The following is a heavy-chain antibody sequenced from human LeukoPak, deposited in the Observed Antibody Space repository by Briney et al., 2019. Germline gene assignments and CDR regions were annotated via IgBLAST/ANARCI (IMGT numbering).Heavy chain of an antibody. CDR3: ASFSNWYWMY. CDR1: GVSSITTYY. V-gene: IGHV4-59*08. Sequence: KPSETLSLTCTVSGVSSITTYYWRWIRQPPGKGLEWIGYIYYTGITNYNPSLKRRVTISLDTSKNQFSLKLSSVTAADTAMYYCASFSNWYWMYWGQGTLVTVSS. D-gene: IGHD1-7*01. J-gene: IGHJ4*02. CDR2: IYYTGIT.